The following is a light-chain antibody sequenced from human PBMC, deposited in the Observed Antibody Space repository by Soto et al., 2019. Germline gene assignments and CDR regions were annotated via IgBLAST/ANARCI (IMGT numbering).Light chain of an antibody. V-gene: IGKV3-11*01. J-gene: IGKJ4*01. CDR3: QQRSNWPSRIT. CDR2: DAS. CDR1: QSVSSY. Sequence: EIVLTQSPATLYLSPGERATLSCRASQSVSSYLAWYQQKPGQAPRLLISDASNRATGIPARFSGSGSGTDFTLTISSLGAEDFAVYYCQQRSNWPSRITFGGGTKVEIK.